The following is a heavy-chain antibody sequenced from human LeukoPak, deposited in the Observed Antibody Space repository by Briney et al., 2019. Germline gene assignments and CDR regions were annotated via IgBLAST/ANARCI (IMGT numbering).Heavy chain of an antibody. V-gene: IGHV3-64*01. CDR3: ARGGSYGGYHSY. CDR2: ISSNGGST. Sequence: PGGSLRLSCAASGFTFSSYAMHWVRQAPGKGLEYVSAISSNGGSTYYANSVKGRFTISRDNAKNSLYLQMNSLRAEDTALYYCARGGSYGGYHSYWGQGTLVTVSS. CDR1: GFTFSSYA. J-gene: IGHJ4*02. D-gene: IGHD4-23*01.